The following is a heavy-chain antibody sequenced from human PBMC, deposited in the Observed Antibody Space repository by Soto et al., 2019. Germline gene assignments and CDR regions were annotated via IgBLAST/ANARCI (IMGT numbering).Heavy chain of an antibody. J-gene: IGHJ4*02. V-gene: IGHV3-23*01. CDR3: AKRSPYSTGWYSPIFDY. D-gene: IGHD6-13*01. CDR2: ISESGGST. CDR1: GFSFSDYA. Sequence: GGSLRLSCAASGFSFSDYAMTWVRQAPGKGLEWVSVISESGGSTHYADSVRGRFTTARDNSENTLYLRMNSLRDDDTAVYFCAKRSPYSTGWYSPIFDYWGQGSLVTVSS.